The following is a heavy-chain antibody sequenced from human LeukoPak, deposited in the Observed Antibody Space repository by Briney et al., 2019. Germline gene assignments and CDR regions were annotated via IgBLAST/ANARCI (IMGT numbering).Heavy chain of an antibody. V-gene: IGHV3-9*01. CDR2: TSWNSGSI. Sequence: GRSLRPSCAVFGPTFDNYAMHWVRQAPGKGLEWGSGTSWNSGSIGYADSVKGRFTISRDNAKTSLYLQMNSLRAEDTALYYCAKDRMESGYYNGFYYWGQGTLVTVSS. CDR1: GPTFDNYA. D-gene: IGHD3-22*01. CDR3: AKDRMESGYYNGFYY. J-gene: IGHJ4*02.